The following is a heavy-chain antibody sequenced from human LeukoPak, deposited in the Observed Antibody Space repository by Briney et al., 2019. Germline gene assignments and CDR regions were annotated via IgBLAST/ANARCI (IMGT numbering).Heavy chain of an antibody. J-gene: IGHJ5*02. V-gene: IGHV1-2*02. Sequence: ASVKVSCKASGYTFTGYFVHWVRQAPGQGLEWMGWINPNSGGTNYAQKFQGRVTMTRDPSISTAYMELSRLRSDDTAVYYCAREKARQLGFDPWGQGTLVTVSS. D-gene: IGHD6-6*01. CDR2: INPNSGGT. CDR3: AREKARQLGFDP. CDR1: GYTFTGYF.